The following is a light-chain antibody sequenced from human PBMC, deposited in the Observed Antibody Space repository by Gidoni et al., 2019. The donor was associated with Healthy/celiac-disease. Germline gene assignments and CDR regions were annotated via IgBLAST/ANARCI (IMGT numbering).Light chain of an antibody. CDR2: AAS. V-gene: IGKV3D-15*01. Sequence: EIVLTQSPATLSVSPGERATLSCRASQSVSSYLAWYQQKPGQAPRLLIYAASTTATGTTARFSGSGSGSSLTLSSSSLQYEAFAVYQWQRYNTSMSTFGQGTKLEIK. CDR1: QSVSSY. J-gene: IGKJ2*01. CDR3: QRYNTSMST.